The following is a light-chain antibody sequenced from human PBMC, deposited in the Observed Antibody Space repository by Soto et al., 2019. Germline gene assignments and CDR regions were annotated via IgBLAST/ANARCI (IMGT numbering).Light chain of an antibody. V-gene: IGKV3-20*01. CDR3: QQYGSSLFT. CDR1: QSVSSSY. CDR2: GAS. J-gene: IGKJ3*01. Sequence: EIVLTQSPGTLSLSPGERATLSCRASQSVSSSYLAWYQQKPGQAPRLLIYGASSSATGIPDRFSGSGSGKAFTITIIRLEPEDFAVYYCQQYGSSLFTFGPGTKVDI.